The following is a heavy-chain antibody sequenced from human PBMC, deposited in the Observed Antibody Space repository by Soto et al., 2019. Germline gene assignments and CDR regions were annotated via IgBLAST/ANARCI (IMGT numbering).Heavy chain of an antibody. CDR3: ARVGREYYDSSGYIPYGMDV. CDR2: ISYDGSNK. J-gene: IGHJ6*02. Sequence: GGSLRLSCAASGFTFSSYAMHWVRQAPGKGLEWVAVISYDGSNKYYADSVKGRFTISRDNSKNTLYLQMNSLRAEDTAVYYCARVGREYYDSSGYIPYGMDVWCQGTTVTVSS. V-gene: IGHV3-30-3*01. CDR1: GFTFSSYA. D-gene: IGHD3-22*01.